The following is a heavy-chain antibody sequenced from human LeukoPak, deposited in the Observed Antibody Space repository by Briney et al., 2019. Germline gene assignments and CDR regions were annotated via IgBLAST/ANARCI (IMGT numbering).Heavy chain of an antibody. CDR1: GFTFDDYG. J-gene: IGHJ4*02. CDR2: INWNGGST. D-gene: IGHD6-13*01. CDR3: ARGGWRGSSSWYIY. V-gene: IGHV3-20*01. Sequence: PGGSLRLSCAASGFTFDDYGMSWVRQAPGKGLEWVSDINWNGGSTGYADSVKGRFTISRDNAKNSLYLQMNSLRAEDTALYHCARGGWRGSSSWYIYWGQGTLVTVSS.